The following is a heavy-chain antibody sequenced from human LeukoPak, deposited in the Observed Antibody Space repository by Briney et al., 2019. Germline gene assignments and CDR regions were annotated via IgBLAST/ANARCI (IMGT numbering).Heavy chain of an antibody. V-gene: IGHV7-4-1*02. Sequence: ASVKVSCKASGYTFTHYAMNWVRQAPGQGLEWMGWINTNTGNPTYAQGFTGRFVFFLDTSVSTAYLQISSLKAEDTAVYYCVTRDGVSSGFFNLDDWGQGTLVNVSS. D-gene: IGHD3-22*01. J-gene: IGHJ4*02. CDR2: INTNTGNP. CDR1: GYTFTHYA. CDR3: VTRDGVSSGFFNLDD.